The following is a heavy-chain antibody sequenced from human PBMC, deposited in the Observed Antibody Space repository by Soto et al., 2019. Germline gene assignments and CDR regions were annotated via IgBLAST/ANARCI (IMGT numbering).Heavy chain of an antibody. Sequence: ASVKVSCKASGYTFTGYYMHWVRQAPGQGLEWMGWINPNSGGTNYAQKFQGWVTMTRDTSISTAYMELSRLRSDDTAVYYCASASIAAAGTVPSDWFDPWGQGTLVTVSS. CDR2: INPNSGGT. CDR1: GYTFTGYY. D-gene: IGHD6-13*01. J-gene: IGHJ5*02. CDR3: ASASIAAAGTVPSDWFDP. V-gene: IGHV1-2*04.